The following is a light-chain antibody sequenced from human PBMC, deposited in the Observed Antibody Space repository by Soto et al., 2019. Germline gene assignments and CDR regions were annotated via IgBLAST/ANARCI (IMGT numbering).Light chain of an antibody. V-gene: IGKV1D-12*01. CDR3: QLAYIVPFT. CDR1: QGINSW. CDR2: AAS. J-gene: IGKJ4*01. Sequence: DIQMTQSPSSVSASVGDRVTITCRASQGINSWLAWYQQKPGKAPKLLISAASSLQSGVPSRFSGSGSGTDFDLTIRSLQPEDFSTYYCQLAYIVPFTFGGGTKVEIK.